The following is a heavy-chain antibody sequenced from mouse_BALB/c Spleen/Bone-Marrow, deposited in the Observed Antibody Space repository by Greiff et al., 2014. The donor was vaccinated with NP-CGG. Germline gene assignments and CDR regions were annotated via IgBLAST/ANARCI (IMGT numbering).Heavy chain of an antibody. V-gene: IGHV1-14*01. CDR1: GYTFTSYV. CDR3: ARGGYYGTSLYWYFDV. Sequence: EVQLQQSGPELVKPGASVKMSCKASGYTFTSYVIHWVKQKPGQGLEWIGYINPYNDGTKYKEKFKGKATLTSDKSSSTAYMELSTLTPEDSAVYYCARGGYYGTSLYWYFDVWGAGTTVTVSS. J-gene: IGHJ1*01. CDR2: INPYNDGT. D-gene: IGHD1-1*01.